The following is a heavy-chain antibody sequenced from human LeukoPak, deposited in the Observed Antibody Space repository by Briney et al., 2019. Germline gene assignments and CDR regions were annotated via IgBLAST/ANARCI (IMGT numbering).Heavy chain of an antibody. D-gene: IGHD3-10*01. Sequence: PSETLSLTCAVYGGSFSGYYWSWIRQPPGKGLEWIGETNHSGSTNYNPSLKGRVTISVDTSKNQFSLKLSSVTAADTAVYYCARGRYYYGSGSLDYWGQGTLVTVSS. CDR3: ARGRYYYGSGSLDY. V-gene: IGHV4-34*01. J-gene: IGHJ4*02. CDR1: GGSFSGYY. CDR2: TNHSGST.